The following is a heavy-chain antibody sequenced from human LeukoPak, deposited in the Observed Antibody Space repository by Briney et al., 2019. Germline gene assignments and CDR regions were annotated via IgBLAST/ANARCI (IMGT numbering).Heavy chain of an antibody. V-gene: IGHV1-2*06. CDR2: INPNSGGT. Sequence: ASVKVSCKASGYTFTGYYMHWVRQAPGQGLEWMGRINPNSGGTNYAQKFQGRVTMTRDTSISTAYMELSRLRSGDTAVYYCARDNGRDGYNLYGMDVWGQGTTVTVSS. CDR1: GYTFTGYY. CDR3: ARDNGRDGYNLYGMDV. D-gene: IGHD5-24*01. J-gene: IGHJ6*02.